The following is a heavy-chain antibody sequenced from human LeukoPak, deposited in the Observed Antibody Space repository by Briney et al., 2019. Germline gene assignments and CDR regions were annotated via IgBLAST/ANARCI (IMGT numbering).Heavy chain of an antibody. CDR1: GGTFSSYA. CDR2: IIPIFGTA. CDR3: ARGGVVPAANWFDP. V-gene: IGHV1-69*05. J-gene: IGHJ5*02. Sequence: SVKVSCKASGGTFSSYAISWVRQAPGQGLEWMGGIIPIFGTANYAQKFQGRVTITTDESTSTAYMELSSLRSEDTAVYYCARGGVVPAANWFDPWGQGTLVTVSS. D-gene: IGHD2-2*01.